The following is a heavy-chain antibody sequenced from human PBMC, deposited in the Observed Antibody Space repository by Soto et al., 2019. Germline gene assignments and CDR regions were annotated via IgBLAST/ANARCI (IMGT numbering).Heavy chain of an antibody. CDR1: GFIFSNYG. CDR3: ARGGDLADY. D-gene: IGHD3-16*01. J-gene: IGHJ4*02. CDR2: IRYDGSDK. Sequence: QVQLVESGGGVVQPGRSLRLSCAASGFIFSNYGMHWVRQAPGKGLEWVAVIRYDGSDKYYGDSVKGRFTISRDNSKHTLYLQMNSLRAEDTAVYYCARGGDLADYLGQGTLVTVSS. V-gene: IGHV3-33*01.